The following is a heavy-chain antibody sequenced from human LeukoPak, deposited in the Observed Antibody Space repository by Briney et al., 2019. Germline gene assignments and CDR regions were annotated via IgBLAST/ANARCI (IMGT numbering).Heavy chain of an antibody. CDR2: IYFSGST. Sequence: PSETLSRTCTGSGGSIRSYYWSWIRQPPGKGLEWIGYIYFSGSTSYNPSLKSRVTISVDRWKNQFSLKLSSVAAADKAVYYCARSYDTNFDYWGQGTLVTVSS. CDR3: ARSYDTNFDY. D-gene: IGHD3-3*01. V-gene: IGHV4-59*01. J-gene: IGHJ4*02. CDR1: GGSIRSYY.